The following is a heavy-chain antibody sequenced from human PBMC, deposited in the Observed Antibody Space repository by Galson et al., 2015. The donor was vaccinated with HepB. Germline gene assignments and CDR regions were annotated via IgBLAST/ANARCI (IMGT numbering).Heavy chain of an antibody. CDR1: GYSFTSYW. V-gene: IGHV5-51*01. D-gene: IGHD3-16*01. Sequence: QSGAEVKKPGESLRISCKGSGYSFTSYWIGWVRQMPGKGLEWMGIIYPGDSDTRYSPSFQGQVTISADKSISTAYLQWSSLKASDTAMYYCARPNLSPVMITFGGALVDYWGQGTLVTVSS. CDR3: ARPNLSPVMITFGGALVDY. CDR2: IYPGDSDT. J-gene: IGHJ4*02.